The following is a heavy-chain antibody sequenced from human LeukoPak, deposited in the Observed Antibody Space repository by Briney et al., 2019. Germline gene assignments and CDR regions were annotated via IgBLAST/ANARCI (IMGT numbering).Heavy chain of an antibody. D-gene: IGHD6-19*01. CDR1: GFTFSSYA. CDR2: ISGSGGST. Sequence: PGGSLRLSCAASGFTFSSYAMSWVRQAPGKGLEWVSAISGSGGSTYYADSVKGLFTISRDNSKNTLYLQMNSLRAEDTAVYYCAKHKDKQKQWLPDFDYWGQGTLVTVSS. CDR3: AKHKDKQKQWLPDFDY. V-gene: IGHV3-23*01. J-gene: IGHJ4*02.